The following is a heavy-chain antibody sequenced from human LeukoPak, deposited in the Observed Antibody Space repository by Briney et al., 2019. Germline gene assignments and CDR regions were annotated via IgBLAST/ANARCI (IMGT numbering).Heavy chain of an antibody. CDR1: GFTFGDYA. Sequence: GGSLRLSCTASGFTFGDYAMSWVRQAPGKGLEWVGFIRSKAYGGTTEYAASVKGRFTISRDDSKSIAYLQMNSLKTEDTAVYYCIRDDGEVGPLDYWGQGTPVTVSS. CDR2: IRSKAYGGTT. D-gene: IGHD3-16*01. J-gene: IGHJ4*02. V-gene: IGHV3-49*04. CDR3: IRDDGEVGPLDY.